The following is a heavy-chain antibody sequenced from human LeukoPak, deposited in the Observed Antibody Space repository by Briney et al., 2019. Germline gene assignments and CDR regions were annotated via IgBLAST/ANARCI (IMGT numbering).Heavy chain of an antibody. CDR2: IKRDGSDK. CDR3: ATGYTYGTDAFDI. CDR1: GFTFSNYW. V-gene: IGHV3-7*02. D-gene: IGHD5-18*01. J-gene: IGHJ3*02. Sequence: AGSLRLSCAASGFTFSNYWMTWVRQAPGKGLEWVANIKRDGSDKYYVDSVKGRFTISRDNAKNSLFLLMNSLRAEDTALYYCATGYTYGTDAFDIWGQGTMVTVSS.